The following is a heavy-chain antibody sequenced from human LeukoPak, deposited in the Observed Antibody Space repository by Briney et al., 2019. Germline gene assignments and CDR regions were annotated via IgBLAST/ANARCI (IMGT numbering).Heavy chain of an antibody. D-gene: IGHD3-9*01. J-gene: IGHJ4*02. CDR3: ARDLNREDFDY. Sequence: GGSLRLSCVASGFSFSSYGMHWVRQAPGKGLEWVAIIWYDGSDKYYGDSVRGRFTVSRDNLKNTLYLQMNTLRAEDTAVYYCARDLNREDFDYWGQGALVVVSS. CDR2: IWYDGSDK. V-gene: IGHV3-33*01. CDR1: GFSFSSYG.